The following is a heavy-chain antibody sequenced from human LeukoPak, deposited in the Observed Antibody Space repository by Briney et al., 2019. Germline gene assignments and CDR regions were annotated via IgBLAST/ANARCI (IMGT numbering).Heavy chain of an antibody. V-gene: IGHV4-4*07. Sequence: TPSETLSLTCTVSGGSISSYYWSWIRQPAGKGLEWIGRIYTSGSTNYNPSLKSRVTMSVDTSKNHFSLRLSALTAADTAVYYCARLTLSSYWFDPWGQGTLVIVSS. CDR3: ARLTLSSYWFDP. CDR1: GGSISSYY. CDR2: IYTSGST. D-gene: IGHD2-15*01. J-gene: IGHJ5*02.